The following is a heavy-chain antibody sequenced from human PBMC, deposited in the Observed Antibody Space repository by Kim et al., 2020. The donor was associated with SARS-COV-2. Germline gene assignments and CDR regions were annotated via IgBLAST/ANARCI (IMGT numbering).Heavy chain of an antibody. CDR3: AKDLVRKLYYYGSGSYSYYYCYGMDV. CDR2: ISGSGGST. D-gene: IGHD3-10*01. J-gene: IGHJ6*02. V-gene: IGHV3-23*01. CDR1: GFTFSSYA. Sequence: GGSLRLSCAASGFTFSSYAMSWVRQAPGKGLEWVSAISGSGGSTYYADSVKGRFTISRDNSKNTLYLQMNSLRAEDTAVYYCAKDLVRKLYYYGSGSYSYYYCYGMDVWGQGTTVTVSS.